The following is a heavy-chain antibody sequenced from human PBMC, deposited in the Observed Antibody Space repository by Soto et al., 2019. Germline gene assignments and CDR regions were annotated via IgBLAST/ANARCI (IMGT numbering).Heavy chain of an antibody. J-gene: IGHJ3*02. CDR2: IKSKTDGGTT. CDR1: RNPG. V-gene: IGHV3-15*01. Sequence: RNPGVSRVRKKKGKGLEWVGRIKSKTDGGTTDYAAPVKGRFTISRDDSKNTLYLQMNSLKTEDTAVYYCTTHHTNRLGRAAFDIWGQGTTVTVSS. CDR3: TTHHTNRLGRAAFDI.